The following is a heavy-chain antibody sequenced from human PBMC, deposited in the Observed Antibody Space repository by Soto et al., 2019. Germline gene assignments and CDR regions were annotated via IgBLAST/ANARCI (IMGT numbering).Heavy chain of an antibody. CDR3: GKDPNVDWIGAFDI. Sequence: EVHLLESGGGLVQPGGSLRLSCAASGFTFRDYAMSWVRQAPGKGLEWVSGIGSSGGTTHLADSVKGRFTISRDNSNNLLYLEKNSLRGEDKVVYYCGKDPNVDWIGAFDIWGPGTVVTVS. D-gene: IGHD3-9*01. CDR2: IGSSGGTT. V-gene: IGHV3-23*01. J-gene: IGHJ3*02. CDR1: GFTFRDYA.